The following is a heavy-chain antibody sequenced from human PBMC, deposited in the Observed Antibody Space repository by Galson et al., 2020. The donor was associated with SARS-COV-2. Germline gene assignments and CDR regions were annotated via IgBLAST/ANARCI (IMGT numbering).Heavy chain of an antibody. CDR2: IYYSGST. CDR3: ARITPQSHHFDY. CDR1: GGSISSGGYY. J-gene: IGHJ4*02. V-gene: IGHV4-31*11. D-gene: IGHD3-16*01. Sequence: SETLSLTCAVSGGSISSGGYYWSWIRQHPGKGLEWIGYIYYSGSTYYNPSLKSRVTISVDTSKNQFSLKLSSVTAADTAVYYCARITPQSHHFDYWGQGTLVTVSS.